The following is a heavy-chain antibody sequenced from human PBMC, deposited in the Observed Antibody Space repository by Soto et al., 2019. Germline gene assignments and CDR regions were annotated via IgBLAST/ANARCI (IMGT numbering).Heavy chain of an antibody. Sequence: PGESLKISCKGSEYSFTTYWIGWLRQKPWKGLEWMGIIYPGDSDTSYSPSFQGQVTISVDESVSTAYLQWSSLRASDTAMYFCARGAGPVEYYDSTGYYRAPYFFDYWGQGTLVTVSS. V-gene: IGHV5-51*01. CDR1: EYSFTTYW. J-gene: IGHJ4*02. CDR3: ARGAGPVEYYDSTGYYRAPYFFDY. CDR2: IYPGDSDT. D-gene: IGHD3-22*01.